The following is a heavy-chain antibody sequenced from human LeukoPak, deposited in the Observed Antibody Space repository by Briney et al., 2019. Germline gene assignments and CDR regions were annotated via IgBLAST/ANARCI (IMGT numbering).Heavy chain of an antibody. D-gene: IGHD3-22*01. Sequence: GGSLRLSCAASGFTFSSYSMNCVRQAPGKGLEWVSSISSSSSFVYYADSMKGRFTISRDNAENSLYLQMNSLRADDTAVYYCARGDNSAFDIWGQGTMVTVSS. V-gene: IGHV3-21*01. CDR2: ISSSSSFV. CDR3: ARGDNSAFDI. J-gene: IGHJ3*02. CDR1: GFTFSSYS.